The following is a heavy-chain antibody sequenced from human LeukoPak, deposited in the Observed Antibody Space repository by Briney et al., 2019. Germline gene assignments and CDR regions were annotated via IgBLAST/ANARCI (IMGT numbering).Heavy chain of an antibody. CDR2: ISGGVIST. J-gene: IGHJ4*02. Sequence: PGGSLRLSCAASGFIFSTYAMTWVRQAPGKGLEWVSTISGGVISTYYTGSVKGRFTISRDNSKNTQSLQMNSLRAEDTAVYYCLGYCSGGNCYSGGYWGQGTLVTVSS. V-gene: IGHV3-23*01. CDR3: LGYCSGGNCYSGGY. CDR1: GFIFSTYA. D-gene: IGHD2-15*01.